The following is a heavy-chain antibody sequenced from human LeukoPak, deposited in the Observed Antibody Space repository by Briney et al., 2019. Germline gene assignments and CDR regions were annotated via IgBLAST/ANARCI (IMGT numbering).Heavy chain of an antibody. CDR2: IRDSGTT. J-gene: IGHJ4*02. V-gene: IGHV3-48*01. CDR1: GFTFRNYA. CDR3: ARDHDFAFDN. Sequence: GDSLRLSCVVSGFTFRNYAMSWVRQAPGKGLEWISHIRDSGTTDYADSVKGRFIISRDNAKSSLYLQLSSLRAEDTAVYYCARDHDFAFDNWGQGTLVTVSS. D-gene: IGHD2-21*02.